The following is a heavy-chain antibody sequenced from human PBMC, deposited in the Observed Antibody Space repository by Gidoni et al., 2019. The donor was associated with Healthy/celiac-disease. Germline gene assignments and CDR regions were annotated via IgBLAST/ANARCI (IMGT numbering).Heavy chain of an antibody. D-gene: IGHD2-15*01. CDR1: GGSISSGGYY. CDR3: VLGWYGLFDP. Sequence: QVQLQESGPGLVKPSQTLSLTCTVSGGSISSGGYYWSWIRQPPGKGLEWIGYIYYSGSTYYNPSLNSRVTISVDTSKNQFSLKLSSVTAADTAGYYCVLGWYGLFDPWGQGTLVTVSS. CDR2: IYYSGST. J-gene: IGHJ5*02. V-gene: IGHV4-31*03.